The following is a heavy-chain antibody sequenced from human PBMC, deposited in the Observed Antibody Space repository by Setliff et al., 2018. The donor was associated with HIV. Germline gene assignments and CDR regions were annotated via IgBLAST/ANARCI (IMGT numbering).Heavy chain of an antibody. J-gene: IGHJ5*02. CDR1: GGTFGIYG. V-gene: IGHV1-69*05. CDR3: ARGLDIVVVVAATPGGSWFDP. D-gene: IGHD2-15*01. CDR2: TIPMFGTA. Sequence: ASVKVSCKASGGTFGIYGISWVRQAPGQGLEWMGGTIPMFGTANYAQKFQGRVTITTDESTSTAYMELSSLRSEDTAVYYCARGLDIVVVVAATPGGSWFDPWGQGTLVTVSS.